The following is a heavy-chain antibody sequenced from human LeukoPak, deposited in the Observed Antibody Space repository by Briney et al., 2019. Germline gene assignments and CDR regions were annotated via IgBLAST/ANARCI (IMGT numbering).Heavy chain of an antibody. Sequence: GGSLRLSCAASGFTVSSNYMSWVRQAPGKGLEWVSVIYSGGSTYYADSVKGRFTISRDNSKNALYLQMNSLRAEDTAVYYCAKSSGYRAFDIWGQGTMVTVSS. D-gene: IGHD3-22*01. CDR3: AKSSGYRAFDI. V-gene: IGHV3-53*01. J-gene: IGHJ3*02. CDR1: GFTVSSNY. CDR2: IYSGGST.